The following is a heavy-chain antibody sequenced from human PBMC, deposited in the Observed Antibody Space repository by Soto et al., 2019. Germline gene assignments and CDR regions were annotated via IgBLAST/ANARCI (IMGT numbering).Heavy chain of an antibody. CDR1: GFTFFTSA. CDR2: IVVGSGNT. D-gene: IGHD2-21*02. V-gene: IGHV1-58*01. J-gene: IGHJ4*03. CDR3: ATDPYCGGDCYFDY. Sequence: SVKVSCKASGFTFFTSAGKWVRQARGQGLEWIGWIVVGSGNTNYTQKFQERVTITRDMSTNTAYMELTSLRSEDTAVYYFATDPYCGGDCYFDYWG.